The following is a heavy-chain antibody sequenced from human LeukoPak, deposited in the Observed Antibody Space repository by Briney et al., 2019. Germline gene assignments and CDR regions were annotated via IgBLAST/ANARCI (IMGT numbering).Heavy chain of an antibody. CDR2: ISSSGSSV. CDR3: AKGSQQLVWYNWFDP. Sequence: GGSLRLACAASGFIFRTYEMNWFRQAPGKGLEWVSYISSSGSSVDYADAVKGRFTISRDNSKNTLYLQMNSLRAEDTAVYYCAKGSQQLVWYNWFDPWGQGTLVTVSS. V-gene: IGHV3-48*03. J-gene: IGHJ5*02. D-gene: IGHD6-13*01. CDR1: GFIFRTYE.